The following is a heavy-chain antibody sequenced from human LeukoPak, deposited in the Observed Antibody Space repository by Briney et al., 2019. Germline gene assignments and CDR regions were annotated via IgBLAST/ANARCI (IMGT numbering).Heavy chain of an antibody. V-gene: IGHV4-34*01. Sequence: SETLSLTCAVYGGSFSGYYWRWIRQPRGRGLEWIGEINHSGSTNHNPSLKSRVTISVDTSKNQFSLKLSSVTAADTAVYYCARGPDRGVPAAIRSPVFDPWGQGTLVTVSS. J-gene: IGHJ5*02. CDR3: ARGPDRGVPAAIRSPVFDP. CDR2: INHSGST. CDR1: GGSFSGYY. D-gene: IGHD2-2*01.